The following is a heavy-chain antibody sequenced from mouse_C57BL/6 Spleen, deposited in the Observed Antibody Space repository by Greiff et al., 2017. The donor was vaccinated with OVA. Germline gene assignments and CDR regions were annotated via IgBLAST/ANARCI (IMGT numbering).Heavy chain of an antibody. CDR3: ASPPYCGSSWGWVAY. D-gene: IGHD1-1*01. V-gene: IGHV1-59*01. CDR2: IEPSDSYN. Sequence: QVQLQQPGAELVRPGTSVKLSCKASGYTFTSYWMHWVKQRPGQGLEWIGVIEPSDSYNNYHPKFKGKATLTVDTSSSPVYMQISSRTSEDAAVYYCASPPYCGSSWGWVAYWGQGTLVTVSA. CDR1: GYTFTSYW. J-gene: IGHJ3*01.